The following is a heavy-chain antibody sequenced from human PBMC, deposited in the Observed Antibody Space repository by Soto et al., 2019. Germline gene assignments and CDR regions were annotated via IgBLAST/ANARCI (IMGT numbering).Heavy chain of an antibody. Sequence: GGSLRLSCAASGFTFSSYGMHWVRQAPGKGLEWVAVIWYDGSNKYYADSVKGRFTISRDNSKNTLYLQMNSLRAEDTAVYYCARGSDLRYFDWLLEPWGQGTLVTVSS. CDR2: IWYDGSNK. CDR1: GFTFSSYG. D-gene: IGHD3-9*01. J-gene: IGHJ5*02. CDR3: ARGSDLRYFDWLLEP. V-gene: IGHV3-33*01.